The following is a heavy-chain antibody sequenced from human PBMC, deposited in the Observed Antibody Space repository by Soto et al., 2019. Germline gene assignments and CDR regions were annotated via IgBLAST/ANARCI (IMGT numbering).Heavy chain of an antibody. Sequence: QVQLVQSGAEVKKPGSSVKVSCTASGGTFSTYTIMWVRQAPGQGLEWVARIIPTLGVANYAQKFQDRVTITADKSTSTAYMELSSLRSEDTAVYYCARENCSRTSCYDIWGQGTMVTASS. CDR3: ARENCSRTSCYDI. V-gene: IGHV1-69*02. CDR1: GGTFSTYT. CDR2: IIPTLGVA. D-gene: IGHD2-2*01. J-gene: IGHJ3*02.